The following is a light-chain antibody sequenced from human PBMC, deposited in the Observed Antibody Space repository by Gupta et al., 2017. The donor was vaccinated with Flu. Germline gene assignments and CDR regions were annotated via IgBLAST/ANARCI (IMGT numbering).Light chain of an antibody. CDR2: AAS. V-gene: IGKV1-9*01. Sequence: GDIVTITCRASQGISSYLAWYQQKPGKAPKLLIYAASTLQSGVPSGFSGSGSGTEFTLTISSLQPEDFATYYCQQLLTYPITFGQGTRLEIK. CDR1: QGISSY. CDR3: QQLLTYPIT. J-gene: IGKJ5*01.